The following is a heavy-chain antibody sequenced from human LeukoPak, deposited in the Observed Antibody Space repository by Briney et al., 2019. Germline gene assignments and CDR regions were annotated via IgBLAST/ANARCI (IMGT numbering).Heavy chain of an antibody. J-gene: IGHJ4*02. V-gene: IGHV3-7*01. CDR3: ARESGSVTSEVDFDY. CDR2: INQDGSEK. Sequence: GGSLRLSCAASGFTFTGYWMSWVRQAPGKGLEWVANINQDGSEKYYVDSVKGRFRISRDNAKNSVYLQMNSLRAEDTAVYYCARESGSVTSEVDFDYWGQGTLVSVSS. CDR1: GFTFTGYW. D-gene: IGHD4-17*01.